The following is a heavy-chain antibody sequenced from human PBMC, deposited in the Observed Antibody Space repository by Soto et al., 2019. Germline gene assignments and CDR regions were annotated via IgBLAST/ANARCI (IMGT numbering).Heavy chain of an antibody. CDR1: GFTVSSNY. V-gene: IGHV3-66*01. CDR2: IYSGGST. Sequence: GGSLRLSCAASGFTVSSNYMSWVRQAPGKGLEWVSVIYSGGSTYYADSVKGRFTISRDNSKNTLYLQMNSLRAEDTAVYYCAREGRGISPTRSWCFAYSGQGTLVTV. D-gene: IGHD2-8*01. J-gene: IGHJ4*02. CDR3: AREGRGISPTRSWCFAY.